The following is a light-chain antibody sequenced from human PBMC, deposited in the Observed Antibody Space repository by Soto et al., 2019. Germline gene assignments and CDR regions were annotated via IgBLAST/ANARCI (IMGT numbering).Light chain of an antibody. Sequence: DIQMTQSPSSLSAVVGDRVTITCRTSQSIRSYLNWYQQKSGKAPKLLISAASNLQSGVPYRFSGSGSGKDFTLTISSLQPEDVATYYCQHSHSTPRITFGQGTRLEIK. J-gene: IGKJ5*01. V-gene: IGKV1-39*01. CDR2: AAS. CDR1: QSIRSY. CDR3: QHSHSTPRIT.